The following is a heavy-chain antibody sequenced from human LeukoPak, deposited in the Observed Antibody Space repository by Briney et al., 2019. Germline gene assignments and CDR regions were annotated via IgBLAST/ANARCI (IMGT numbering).Heavy chain of an antibody. V-gene: IGHV3-53*01. Sequence: GPRRLSCAASGFSLTRKYMSWVRQPAGKGLEWVSVIYSGGTTFYADSVKGRFTISRDNSKNTLYLQMNSLRPDDPAVYYCTKLRGWYGDGYFDSWGPGTLVTVSS. CDR2: IYSGGTT. D-gene: IGHD6-19*01. CDR1: GFSLTRKY. J-gene: IGHJ4*02. CDR3: TKLRGWYGDGYFDS.